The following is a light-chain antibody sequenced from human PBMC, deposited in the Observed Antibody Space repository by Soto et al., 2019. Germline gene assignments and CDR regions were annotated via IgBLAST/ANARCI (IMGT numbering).Light chain of an antibody. V-gene: IGLV4-69*01. CDR2: LNSDGSH. Sequence: QSVLTQSPSASASLGASVKLTCTLSSGHSNYAIAWHQQQSEKGPRYLMKLNSDGSHSKGDGIPDRFSGSSYGAERYLTISRLQSEDEADYYCQTWGSGIVVFGGGTKLTVL. J-gene: IGLJ2*01. CDR1: SGHSNYA. CDR3: QTWGSGIVV.